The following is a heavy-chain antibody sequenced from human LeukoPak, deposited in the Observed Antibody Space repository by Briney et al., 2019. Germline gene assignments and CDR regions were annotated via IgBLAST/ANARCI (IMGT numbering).Heavy chain of an antibody. Sequence: SETLSLTCTVSGGSISSYYWSWIRQPPGKGLEWIGYIYYSGSTNYNPSLKSRVTISVDTSKNQFSLKLSSVTAGDTAVYYCASLSMVRGVIIPEYFQHWGQGTLVTVSS. CDR3: ASLSMVRGVIIPEYFQH. D-gene: IGHD3-10*01. CDR1: GGSISSYY. J-gene: IGHJ1*01. V-gene: IGHV4-59*01. CDR2: IYYSGST.